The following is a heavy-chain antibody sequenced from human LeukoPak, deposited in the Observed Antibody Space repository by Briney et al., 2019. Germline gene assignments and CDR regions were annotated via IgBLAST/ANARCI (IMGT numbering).Heavy chain of an antibody. CDR3: AREGIAAAGKRVEGFDY. D-gene: IGHD6-13*01. CDR1: GFPFSSYA. Sequence: QPWRSLGLSCAASGFPFSSYAMHRVRQAPGKGLEWVAVISYDGSNKYYAESVKGRFTISRDNSKNTLYLQMNSLRAEDTAVYYCAREGIAAAGKRVEGFDYWGQGTLVTVSS. CDR2: ISYDGSNK. V-gene: IGHV3-30*04. J-gene: IGHJ4*02.